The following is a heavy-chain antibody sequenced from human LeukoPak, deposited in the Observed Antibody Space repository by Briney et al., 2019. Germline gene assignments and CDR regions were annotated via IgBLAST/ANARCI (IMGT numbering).Heavy chain of an antibody. V-gene: IGHV3-23*01. CDR1: GFSFSSYA. Sequence: GGSLRLSCAASGFSFSSYAMSWVRQAPGKGLEWVSGISDSGGSTYYADSVKGRFTISRDNSKNTLYLQMNSLRAEDTAVYYCAKWVSCSGGSCYRSFMGYWGQGTLVTVSS. D-gene: IGHD2-15*01. CDR2: ISDSGGST. CDR3: AKWVSCSGGSCYRSFMGY. J-gene: IGHJ4*02.